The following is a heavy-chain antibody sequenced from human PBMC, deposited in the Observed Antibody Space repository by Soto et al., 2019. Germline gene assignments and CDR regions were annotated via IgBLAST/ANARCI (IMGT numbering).Heavy chain of an antibody. CDR2: ISSYNGDT. D-gene: IGHD1-20*01. CDR1: GYTFTRSG. V-gene: IGHV1-18*01. CDR3: ARGITLPTPLDY. Sequence: ASVKVSCKASGYTFTRSGISWARQAPGQGPEWMGWISSYNGDTKYAQTFQGRVTMTTDTSTSTAYMELRSLRSEDTAVYYCARGITLPTPLDYWGQGTLVTVSS. J-gene: IGHJ4*02.